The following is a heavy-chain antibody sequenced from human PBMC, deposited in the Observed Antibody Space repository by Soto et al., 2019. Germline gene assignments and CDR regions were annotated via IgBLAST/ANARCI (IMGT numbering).Heavy chain of an antibody. V-gene: IGHV3-66*01. CDR3: ARNSYGPFDY. D-gene: IGHD3-10*01. CDR1: GFALSSHY. J-gene: IGHJ4*02. Sequence: GGALRLSCAGSGFALSSHYLHWVRQAPGKGLECVSVIYTGDNTNYADSVKGRFTISRDNSKNTLFLQMNSLRAEDTAVYYCARNSYGPFDYWGQGTLVTVSS. CDR2: IYTGDNT.